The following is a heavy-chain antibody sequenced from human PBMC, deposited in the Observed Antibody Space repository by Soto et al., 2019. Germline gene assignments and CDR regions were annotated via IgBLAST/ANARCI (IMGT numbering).Heavy chain of an antibody. D-gene: IGHD5-18*01. CDR3: ARDQPGYSYGYGLGY. V-gene: IGHV3-7*01. Sequence: GGSLRLSCVASKFTFSNYWMTWVRQAPGNGLEWVANIKEDGSEKYYVDSVKGRFTISRDNAKNSMYLQMNRLRAEDTAVYYCARDQPGYSYGYGLGYWCQGTLVTVSS. CDR1: KFTFSNYW. CDR2: IKEDGSEK. J-gene: IGHJ4*02.